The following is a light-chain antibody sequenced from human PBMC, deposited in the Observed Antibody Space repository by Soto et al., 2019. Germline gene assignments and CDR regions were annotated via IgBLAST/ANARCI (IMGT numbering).Light chain of an antibody. J-gene: IGLJ2*01. CDR3: SSYTISSTVV. CDR1: SSDVGGYNY. Sequence: QSALTQPASVSGSPGQSITISCTGTSSDVGGYNYVSWYQQHPGKAPKLMIYDVSNRPSGVSNRFSGSKSGNTASLTISGLQAEDEADYYCSSYTISSTVVFGVRTKLTVL. V-gene: IGLV2-14*01. CDR2: DVS.